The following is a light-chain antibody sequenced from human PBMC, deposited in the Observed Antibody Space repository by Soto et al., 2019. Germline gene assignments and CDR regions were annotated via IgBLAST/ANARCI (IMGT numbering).Light chain of an antibody. V-gene: IGLV2-14*03. CDR1: SSDVGGYNY. CDR2: DVS. J-gene: IGLJ1*01. Sequence: QSALTQPASVSGSPGQSITISCTGTSSDVGGYNYVSWYQHHPGKAPKLMIYDVSNRPSGVSNRFSGSKSGNTASLIISGLQAEDEADYYFSSYTSSSTLSTYVFGTGTKLTVL. CDR3: SSYTSSSTLSTYV.